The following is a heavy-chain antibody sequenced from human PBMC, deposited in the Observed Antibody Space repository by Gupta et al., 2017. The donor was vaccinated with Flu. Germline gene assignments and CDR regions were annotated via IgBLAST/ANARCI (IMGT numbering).Heavy chain of an antibody. V-gene: IGHV4-34*01. CDR3: ARGDILTDYYY. CDR2: INHSGST. D-gene: IGHD3-9*01. J-gene: IGHJ4*02. CDR1: GGSFSGYY. Sequence: QVQLQQWGAGLLKPSETLSLTCAVYGGSFSGYYWSWIRQPPGKGLEWIGEINHSGSTNYNPSLKSRVTISVDTSKNQFSLKLSSVTAADTAVYYCARGDILTDYYYWGQGTLVTVSS.